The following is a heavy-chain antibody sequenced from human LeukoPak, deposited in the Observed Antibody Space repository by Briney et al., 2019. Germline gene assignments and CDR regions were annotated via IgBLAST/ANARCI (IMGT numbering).Heavy chain of an antibody. CDR3: ARDSTDYGDYEFNY. D-gene: IGHD4-17*01. CDR1: GFTFSSYW. V-gene: IGHV3-7*01. J-gene: IGHJ4*02. Sequence: GGSLRLSCAASGFTFSSYWTSWVSQPPPKGLEWVANIKQDGSEKYYVDSVKGRFTISRDDAKNSLYLQMNSLRAEDTAVYYCARDSTDYGDYEFNYWGQGTLVTVSS. CDR2: IKQDGSEK.